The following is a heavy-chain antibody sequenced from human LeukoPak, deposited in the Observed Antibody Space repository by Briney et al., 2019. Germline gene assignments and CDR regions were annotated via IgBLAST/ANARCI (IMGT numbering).Heavy chain of an antibody. J-gene: IGHJ3*02. CDR1: GFTFSSYG. Sequence: GGSLRLSCAASGFTFSSYGMSWVRQAPGKGLEWVSAISGSGGSTYYADSVKGRFTISRDNSKNTLYLQMNSLRAEDTAVYYCAKMVRGVNDAFDIWGQGTMVTVPS. CDR2: ISGSGGST. V-gene: IGHV3-23*01. D-gene: IGHD3-10*01. CDR3: AKMVRGVNDAFDI.